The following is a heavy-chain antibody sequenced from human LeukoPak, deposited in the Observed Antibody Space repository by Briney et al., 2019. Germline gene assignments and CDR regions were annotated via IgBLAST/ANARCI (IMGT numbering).Heavy chain of an antibody. CDR2: IASGFNT. V-gene: IGHV3-23*01. CDR1: EFSFSNFA. CDR3: ARQMHSTSWYGMYYFDS. J-gene: IGHJ4*02. Sequence: PGGSLRLSCAASEFSFSNFAVGWVRQAPGKGLEWVSTIASGFNTYSADSVKGRFTISRDNSKNTLYLQMDSLRAEDTAIYYCARQMHSTSWYGMYYFDSWGQGTLVTVSS. D-gene: IGHD2-2*01.